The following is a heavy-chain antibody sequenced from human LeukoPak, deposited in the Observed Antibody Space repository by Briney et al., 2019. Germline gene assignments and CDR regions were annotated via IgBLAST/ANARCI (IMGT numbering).Heavy chain of an antibody. CDR1: GFTFDDYA. J-gene: IGHJ4*02. Sequence: PGGSLRLSCAASGFTFDDYAMHWVRQAPGKGLEWASGISWNSGSIGYTDSVKGRFTISRDNAKNSLYLQMNSLRAEDTALYYCAKDISGGWYVFDYWGQGTLVTVSS. CDR3: AKDISGGWYVFDY. V-gene: IGHV3-9*01. CDR2: ISWNSGSI. D-gene: IGHD6-19*01.